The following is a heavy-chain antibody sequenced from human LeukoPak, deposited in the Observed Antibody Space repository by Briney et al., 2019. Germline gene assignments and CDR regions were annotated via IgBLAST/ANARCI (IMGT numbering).Heavy chain of an antibody. CDR1: GFTFSSYA. CDR2: ISYDGSNK. V-gene: IGHV3-30-3*01. Sequence: RSLRLSCAASGFTFSSYAMHWVRQAPGKGLEWVAVISYDGSNKYYADSGKGRFTISRDNSKNTLYLQMNSLRAEDTAVYYCARDEYNLHFDWLGVVDYWGQGTLVTVSS. J-gene: IGHJ4*02. D-gene: IGHD3-9*01. CDR3: ARDEYNLHFDWLGVVDY.